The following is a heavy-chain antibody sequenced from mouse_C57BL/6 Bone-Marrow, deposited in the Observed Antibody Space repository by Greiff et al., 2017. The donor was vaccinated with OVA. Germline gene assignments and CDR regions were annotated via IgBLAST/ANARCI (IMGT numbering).Heavy chain of an antibody. V-gene: IGHV3-6*01. CDR1: GYSITSGYY. CDR3: ARDGYSPDYFDY. CDR2: ISYDGSN. J-gene: IGHJ2*01. Sequence: EVQLQESGPGLVKPSQSLSLTCSVTGYSITSGYYWNWIRQFPGNKLEWMGYISYDGSNNYNPSLKNRISITRDTSKNQFFLKLNSVTTEDTATYYCARDGYSPDYFDYWGQGTTLTVSS. D-gene: IGHD2-3*01.